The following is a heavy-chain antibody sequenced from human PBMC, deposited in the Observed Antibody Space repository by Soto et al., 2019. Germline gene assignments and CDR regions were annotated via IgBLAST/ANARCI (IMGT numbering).Heavy chain of an antibody. CDR1: GYSFTSYW. CDR3: ARIPYYYGSGTEYGMDV. CDR2: IYPGDSDT. Sequence: GESLKISCKGSGYSFTSYWIGWVRQMPGKGLEWMGIIYPGDSDTRYSPSFQGQVTISADKSISTAYLQWSSLKASDTAMYYCARIPYYYGSGTEYGMDVWGQGTTVTVSS. D-gene: IGHD3-10*01. V-gene: IGHV5-51*01. J-gene: IGHJ6*02.